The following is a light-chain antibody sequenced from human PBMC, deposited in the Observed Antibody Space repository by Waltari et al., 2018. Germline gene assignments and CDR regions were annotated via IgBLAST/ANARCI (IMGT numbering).Light chain of an antibody. CDR1: QGVSST. Sequence: EIVMTQSPATLSVSPGERATLSCRASQGVSSTLAWYQQKPGQAPRLLIYGASTRATGIPARFSGSGSGTEFTLTISSLQSEDFAVYYCQQYNKWPFTFGPGTKVDIK. J-gene: IGKJ3*01. V-gene: IGKV3-15*01. CDR3: QQYNKWPFT. CDR2: GAS.